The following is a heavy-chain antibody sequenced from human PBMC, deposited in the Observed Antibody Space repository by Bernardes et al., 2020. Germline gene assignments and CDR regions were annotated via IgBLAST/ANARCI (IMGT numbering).Heavy chain of an antibody. CDR3: ARERGYCSSTSCYKRNYYYYYYMDV. D-gene: IGHD2-2*02. V-gene: IGHV4-34*01. J-gene: IGHJ6*03. CDR1: GGSFSGYY. CDR2: INHSGST. Sequence: ETLSLTCAVYGGSFSGYYWSWIRQPPGKGLEWIGEINHSGSTNYNPSLKSRVTISVDTSKNQFSLKLSSVTAADTAVYYCARERGYCSSTSCYKRNYYYYYYMDVWGKGTTVTVSS.